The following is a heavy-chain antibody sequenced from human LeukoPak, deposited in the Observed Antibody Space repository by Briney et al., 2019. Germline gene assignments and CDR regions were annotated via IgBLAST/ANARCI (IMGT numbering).Heavy chain of an antibody. D-gene: IGHD5-18*01. CDR2: VSGSGGST. Sequence: GGSLRLSCAASGFTFSSYTMSWVRQAPGKGLEWVSGVSGSGGSTHYADSVKGRFTISRDNSKNTLSLQVSSLRTEDTAVYYCAKDRYSYAFEYSDSWGQGTLVTVSS. CDR3: AKDRYSYAFEYSDS. CDR1: GFTFSSYT. J-gene: IGHJ4*02. V-gene: IGHV3-23*01.